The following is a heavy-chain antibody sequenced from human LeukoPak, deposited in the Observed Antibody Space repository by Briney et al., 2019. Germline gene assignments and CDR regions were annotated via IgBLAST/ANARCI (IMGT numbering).Heavy chain of an antibody. Sequence: SETLSLTCAVYGGSFSGYYWSWIRQPPGRGLEWIGEINHSGSTNYNPSLKSRVTISVDTSKNQFSLKLSSVTAADTAVYYCARYGDYYYYYMDVWGKGTTVTISS. V-gene: IGHV4-34*01. J-gene: IGHJ6*03. CDR1: GGSFSGYY. CDR3: ARYGDYYYYYMDV. D-gene: IGHD4-17*01. CDR2: INHSGST.